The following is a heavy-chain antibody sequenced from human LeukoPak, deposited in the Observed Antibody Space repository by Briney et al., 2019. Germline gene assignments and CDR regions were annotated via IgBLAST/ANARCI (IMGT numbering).Heavy chain of an antibody. V-gene: IGHV1-2*02. CDR3: ARGVVYYGFDH. Sequence: ASVKVSCKASGYILSDYYIHWVRQAPGQGLEWMGWINPSSSDTNSAQKFQGRVTMTRDASTSIAYMELSGLRSDDAAVYYCARGVVYYGFDHWGQGTLVTVSS. CDR1: GYILSDYY. J-gene: IGHJ4*02. D-gene: IGHD3-10*01. CDR2: INPSSSDT.